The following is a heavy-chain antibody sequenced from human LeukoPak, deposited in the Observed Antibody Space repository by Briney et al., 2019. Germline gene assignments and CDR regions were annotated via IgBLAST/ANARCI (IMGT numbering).Heavy chain of an antibody. V-gene: IGHV3-23*01. CDR1: GFTFSSYA. Sequence: GGSLRLSCAASGFTFSSYAMSWVRQAPGKGLEWVSAISGSGGSTYYADSVKGRFTISRDNSKNTLYLQMNSLRAEDTAVYYCAKSSDVWFGELSPFDYWGQGTLVTVSS. J-gene: IGHJ4*02. CDR2: ISGSGGST. CDR3: AKSSDVWFGELSPFDY. D-gene: IGHD3-10*01.